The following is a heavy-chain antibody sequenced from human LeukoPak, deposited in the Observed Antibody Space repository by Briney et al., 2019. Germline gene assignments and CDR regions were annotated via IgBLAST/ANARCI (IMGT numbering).Heavy chain of an antibody. CDR1: AFTFNTYA. CDR2: INYDGTNT. V-gene: IGHV3-30*19. J-gene: IGHJ4*02. D-gene: IGHD6-13*01. Sequence: GGSLRLSCAASAFTFNTYAMHWVRQAPGKGLEWVAFINYDGTNTYYADSVKGRFTISRDNSKNTLYLQMNSLGAEDTAVYYCVRTWGSGYSAPPGDWGQGSLVTVSS. CDR3: VRTWGSGYSAPPGD.